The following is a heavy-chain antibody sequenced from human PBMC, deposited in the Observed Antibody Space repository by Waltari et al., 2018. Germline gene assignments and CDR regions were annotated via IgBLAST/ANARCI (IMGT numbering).Heavy chain of an antibody. V-gene: IGHV3-53*01. CDR1: GLTVSRNS. Sequence: EVQLVESGGGLIQPGGSLRLSCEASGLTVSRNSMSWVRQAPGKGLEWLSAIYSGGNTFYADSVKGRFNISIDNSKNTLYLQMNSLRVDDTAVYYCARDDSYGQFMRFDFWGQGTVVTVSS. J-gene: IGHJ4*02. CDR2: IYSGGNT. D-gene: IGHD5-18*01. CDR3: ARDDSYGQFMRFDF.